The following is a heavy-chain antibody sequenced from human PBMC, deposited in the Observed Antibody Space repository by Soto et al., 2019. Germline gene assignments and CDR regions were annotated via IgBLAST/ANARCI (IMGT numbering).Heavy chain of an antibody. J-gene: IGHJ3*02. V-gene: IGHV3-30*03. CDR2: ISFDGSDK. D-gene: IGHD6-19*01. CDR3: ARGGSDTSMGDAFVT. Sequence: QVHLVESGGGVVQPGRSLRLSCVASGFSLSTYGMHWVRQAPGKGLEWVTFISFDGSDKYYGDSVKGRFTISRDNSKNTVYLQMDSLRPEDTALFYCARGGSDTSMGDAFVTWGQGTMVIVSS. CDR1: GFSLSTYG.